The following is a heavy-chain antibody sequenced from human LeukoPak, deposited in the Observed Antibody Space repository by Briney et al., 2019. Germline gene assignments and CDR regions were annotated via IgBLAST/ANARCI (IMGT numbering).Heavy chain of an antibody. J-gene: IGHJ4*02. CDR3: ATRRFGELTY. CDR2: IYSGGST. CDR1: GFTVSSNY. V-gene: IGHV3-66*01. Sequence: PGGSLRLSCAASGFTVSSNYMNWVRQAPGKGLEWVSVIYSGGSTYYADSVKGRFTISRDNSKNTLYLQMNSLRVEVTEVYYCATRRFGELTYGGQGTLVSVSS. D-gene: IGHD3-10*01.